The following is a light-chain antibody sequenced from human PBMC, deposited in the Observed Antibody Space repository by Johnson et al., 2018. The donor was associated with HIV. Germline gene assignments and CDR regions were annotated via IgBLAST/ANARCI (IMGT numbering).Light chain of an antibody. CDR2: ENN. V-gene: IGLV1-51*02. CDR3: GTWDNSLSTGAV. Sequence: QSVLTQPPSVSAAPGQKVTISCSGTTSNIGNNYVSWYQQLPGTAPKLLIYENNKRPSGIPDRFSGSKSGTSATLGITGLQTGDEADYYCGTWDNSLSTGAVFGT. J-gene: IGLJ1*01. CDR1: TSNIGNNY.